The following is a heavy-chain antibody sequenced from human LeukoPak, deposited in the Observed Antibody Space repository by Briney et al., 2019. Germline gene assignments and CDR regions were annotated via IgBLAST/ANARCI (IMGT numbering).Heavy chain of an antibody. V-gene: IGHV4-34*01. Sequence: PLETLSLTCAVYGGSFSGYYWSWIRPPPGKGLEWIGEINHSGSTNYNPSLKSRVTISVDTSKNQFSLKLSSVTAADTAVYYCARGRAVAGTRYYYYGMDVWGKGTTVTVSS. D-gene: IGHD6-19*01. CDR1: GGSFSGYY. CDR3: ARGRAVAGTRYYYYGMDV. CDR2: INHSGST. J-gene: IGHJ6*04.